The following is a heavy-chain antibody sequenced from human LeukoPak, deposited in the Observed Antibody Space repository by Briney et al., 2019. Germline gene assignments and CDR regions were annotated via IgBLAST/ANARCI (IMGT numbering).Heavy chain of an antibody. Sequence: PSETLSLTCTVSGGSISSHYWSWSRQPPGKGLEWIWYIYYSGSTNYNPSLKSRVTILVETSKNQFSLKMSSVPAADTAVYYCARSDYYYYYMDVWGKGTTVTVSS. J-gene: IGHJ6*03. CDR1: GGSISSHY. V-gene: IGHV4-59*11. CDR2: IYYSGST. CDR3: ARSDYYYYYMDV.